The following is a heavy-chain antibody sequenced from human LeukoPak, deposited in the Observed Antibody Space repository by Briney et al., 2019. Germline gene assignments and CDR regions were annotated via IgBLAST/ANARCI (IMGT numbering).Heavy chain of an antibody. CDR3: ARAFYGDYVWYFDL. Sequence: PSETLSLTCTVSGGSISSYYWSWIRQPPGKGLEWIGYIYYSGSTNYNPSLKSRVTISVDTSKNQFSLKLSSVTAADTAVYCCARAFYGDYVWYFDLWGRGTLVTVSS. CDR2: IYYSGST. D-gene: IGHD4-17*01. CDR1: GGSISSYY. J-gene: IGHJ2*01. V-gene: IGHV4-59*01.